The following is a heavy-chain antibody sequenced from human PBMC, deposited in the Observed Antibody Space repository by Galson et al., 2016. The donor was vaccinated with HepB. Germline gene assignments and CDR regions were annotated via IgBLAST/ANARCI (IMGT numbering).Heavy chain of an antibody. CDR2: ISSSGHTI. J-gene: IGHJ3*02. D-gene: IGHD6-25*01. V-gene: IGHV3-48*04. CDR3: VSGYTSGI. Sequence: SLRLSCAASGFTFSSYSMNWVRQAPGKGLEWLSYISSSGHTIYYAASVKGRFTISRDNARTSLSLQMNSLRVDDTSRYYCVSGYTSGIWGPGTMVIVSA. CDR1: GFTFSSYS.